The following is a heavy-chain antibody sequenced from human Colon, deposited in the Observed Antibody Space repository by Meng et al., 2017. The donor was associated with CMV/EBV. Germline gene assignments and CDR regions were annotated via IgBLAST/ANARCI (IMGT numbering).Heavy chain of an antibody. J-gene: IGHJ4*02. CDR1: GGSTSYY. CDR3: VSSSYGGVFDF. V-gene: IGHV4-59*13. CDR2: IYYTGST. Sequence: SETLSLTCSVSGGSTSYYLHWIRQSPGKGLEWIGFIYYTGSTHYNPSLESLVTISLDTSNKAASLKPAAVTVADSALYFCVSSSYGGVFDFWGQGRLVTVSS. D-gene: IGHD4-23*01.